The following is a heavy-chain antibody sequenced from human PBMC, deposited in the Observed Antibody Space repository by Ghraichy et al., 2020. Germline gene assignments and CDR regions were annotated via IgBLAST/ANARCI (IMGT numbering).Heavy chain of an antibody. CDR1: GGSFSGYY. J-gene: IGHJ6*03. CDR3: ARGGYYSNYGYYYYMDV. D-gene: IGHD4-11*01. V-gene: IGHV4-34*01. Sequence: SKTLSLTCAVYGGSFSGYYWSWIRQPPGKGLEWIGEINHSGSTNYNPSLKSRVTISVDTSKNQFSLKLSSVTAADTAVYYCARGGYYSNYGYYYYMDVWGKGTTVTVSS. CDR2: INHSGST.